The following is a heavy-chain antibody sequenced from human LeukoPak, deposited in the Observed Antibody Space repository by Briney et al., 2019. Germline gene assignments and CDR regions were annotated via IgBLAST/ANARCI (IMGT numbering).Heavy chain of an antibody. D-gene: IGHD6-6*01. V-gene: IGHV3-21*01. CDR3: ARERYSRSSHDALDL. CDR2: IASSGSSI. J-gene: IGHJ3*01. CDR1: GFAFSSHF. Sequence: GGSLRLSCAASGFAFSSHFMNWVRQAPGKGLEWVSSIASSGSSIYYADSLKGRFTTSRDNAKNSLYLQINSLRPEDTAVYYCARERYSRSSHDALDLWGRGTMVTVSS.